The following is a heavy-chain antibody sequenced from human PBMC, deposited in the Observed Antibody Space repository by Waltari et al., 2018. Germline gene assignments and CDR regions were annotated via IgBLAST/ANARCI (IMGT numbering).Heavy chain of an antibody. D-gene: IGHD3-16*01. J-gene: IGHJ5*02. CDR2: IYVGGTT. CDR1: GDSVVSNF. CDR3: ARETRHGDWFDP. V-gene: IGHV4-4*07. Sequence: QVQLHESGPGLVQPSETLSLACSVSGDSVVSNFWSWIRQSAGKGMGWIGRIYVGGTTNYNPEISGRVSMSVDMSKNQIFLKIMSVTAADTGVYYCARETRHGDWFDPWGQGTLVTVSS.